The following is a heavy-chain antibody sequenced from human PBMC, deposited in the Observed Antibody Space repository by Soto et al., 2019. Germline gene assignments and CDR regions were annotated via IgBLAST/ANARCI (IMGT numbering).Heavy chain of an antibody. Sequence: SETLSLTCTVSDDFISSYYWDWIRQPTGKGLEWIGRVSTNGATNYNPSLESRVTMSVDTSKNQFSLKLTSVTAADTAVYFCARADYEILTGSYAMDVWGQGTTVTVSS. D-gene: IGHD3-9*01. CDR3: ARADYEILTGSYAMDV. J-gene: IGHJ6*02. V-gene: IGHV4-4*07. CDR1: DDFISSYY. CDR2: VSTNGAT.